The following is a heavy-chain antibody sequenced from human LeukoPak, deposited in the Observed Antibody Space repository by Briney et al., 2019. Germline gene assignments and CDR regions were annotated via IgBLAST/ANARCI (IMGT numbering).Heavy chain of an antibody. CDR3: AKDKVVVVTAIPSY. D-gene: IGHD2-21*02. V-gene: IGHV3-23*01. CDR1: GFTFSSYA. CDR2: ISGSGGST. Sequence: GGSPRLSCAASGFTFSSYAMSWVRQAPGKGLEWVSAISGSGGSTYYADSVKGRFTISGDNSKNTLYLQMNSLRAKDTAVYYCAKDKVVVVTAIPSYWGQGTLVTVSS. J-gene: IGHJ4*02.